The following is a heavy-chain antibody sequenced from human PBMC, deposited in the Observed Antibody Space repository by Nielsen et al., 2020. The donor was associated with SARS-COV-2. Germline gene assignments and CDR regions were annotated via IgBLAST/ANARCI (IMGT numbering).Heavy chain of an antibody. V-gene: IGHV3-30*18. J-gene: IGHJ4*02. CDR2: ISYDGNNK. CDR3: AKDTRSSLVRGVITDY. Sequence: GESLKISCAASGFTFSSYGMHWVRQAPGKGLEWVAVISYDGNNKYYSDSVKGRFTISRDNSKNTLYLQMNSLRAEDTAVYYCAKDTRSSLVRGVITDYWGQGTLVTVSS. D-gene: IGHD3-10*01. CDR1: GFTFSSYG.